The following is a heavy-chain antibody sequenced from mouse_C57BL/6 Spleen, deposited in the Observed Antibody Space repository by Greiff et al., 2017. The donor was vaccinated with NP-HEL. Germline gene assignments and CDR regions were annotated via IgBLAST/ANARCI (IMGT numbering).Heavy chain of an antibody. CDR1: GFTFSSYA. Sequence: EVMLVESGEGLVKPGGSLKLSCAASGFTFSSYAMSWVRQTPEKRLEWVAYISSGGDYIYYADTVKGRFTISRDNARNTLYLQMSSLKSEDTAMYYCTRARSSHWYFDVWGTGTTVTVSS. CDR2: ISSGGDYI. V-gene: IGHV5-9-1*02. CDR3: TRARSSHWYFDV. J-gene: IGHJ1*03. D-gene: IGHD1-1*01.